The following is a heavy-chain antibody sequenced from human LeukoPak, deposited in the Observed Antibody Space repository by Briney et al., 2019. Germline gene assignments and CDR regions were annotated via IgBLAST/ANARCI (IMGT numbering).Heavy chain of an antibody. V-gene: IGHV3-23*01. J-gene: IGHJ4*02. Sequence: GGSLRLSCAASGFTFSSYAMSWVRQAPGKGLEWVSAIGGSDGSTYYADSVKGRFTISRDNSKNTLSLQVSSLRTEDTAVYYCAKDRYSYAFEYSDSWGQGTLVTVSS. CDR2: IGGSDGST. D-gene: IGHD5-18*01. CDR1: GFTFSSYA. CDR3: AKDRYSYAFEYSDS.